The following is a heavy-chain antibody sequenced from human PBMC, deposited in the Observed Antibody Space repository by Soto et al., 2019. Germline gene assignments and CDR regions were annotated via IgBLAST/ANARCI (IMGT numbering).Heavy chain of an antibody. V-gene: IGHV4-39*01. J-gene: IGHJ4*02. Sequence: QLQLQESGPGLVKPSETLSLTCTVSGGSISSSSYYWGWIRQPPGKGLEWIGSIYYSGSTYYNPSLKSRVTISVDTSKNQFSLKLSSVTAADTAVYYCARHGYYYGSGSIPFDYWGQGTLVTVSS. CDR2: IYYSGST. CDR3: ARHGYYYGSGSIPFDY. CDR1: GGSISSSSYY. D-gene: IGHD3-10*01.